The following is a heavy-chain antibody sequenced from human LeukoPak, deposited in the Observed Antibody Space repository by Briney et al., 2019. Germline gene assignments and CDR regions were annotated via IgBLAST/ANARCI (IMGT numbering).Heavy chain of an antibody. V-gene: IGHV3-7*01. Sequence: GGSLRLSCAVSGFTFSDNWMSWVRQAPGQGLEWVANIKQDGSEKAYVDSVTGRFTISTDNAKNSLYLQMNSLRAEDTAVYYCASSYGSALDIWGQGTMVSVSS. CDR3: ASSYGSALDI. D-gene: IGHD3-16*01. CDR1: GFTFSDNW. J-gene: IGHJ3*02. CDR2: IKQDGSEK.